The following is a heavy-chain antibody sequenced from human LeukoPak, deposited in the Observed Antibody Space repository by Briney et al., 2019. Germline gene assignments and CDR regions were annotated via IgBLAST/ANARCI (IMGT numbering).Heavy chain of an antibody. Sequence: SETLSLTCAVYGGSFSGYFWSWIRQPPGKGLEWIGEINHSGSTNYNPSLKSRVTISVDTSKNQFSLKLSSVTAADTAVYYCARLGYCSDTSCPRTTFRWFDPWGQGTLVTVSS. CDR3: ARLGYCSDTSCPRTTFRWFDP. J-gene: IGHJ5*02. CDR2: INHSGST. V-gene: IGHV4-34*01. CDR1: GGSFSGYF. D-gene: IGHD2-2*03.